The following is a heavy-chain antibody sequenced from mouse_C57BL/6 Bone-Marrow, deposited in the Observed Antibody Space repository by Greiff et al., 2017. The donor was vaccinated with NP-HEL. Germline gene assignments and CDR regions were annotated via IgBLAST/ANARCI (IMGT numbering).Heavy chain of an antibody. Sequence: VKLQQPGAELVMPGASVKLSCKASGYTFTSYWMHWVKQRPGQGLEWIGEIDPSDSYTNYNQKFKGKATLTVDTSSSTAYMQLSSLTSEDSAVYYCARRVYSNYVGFAYWGQGTLVTVSA. CDR1: GYTFTSYW. V-gene: IGHV1-69*01. J-gene: IGHJ3*01. CDR2: IDPSDSYT. D-gene: IGHD2-5*01. CDR3: ARRVYSNYVGFAY.